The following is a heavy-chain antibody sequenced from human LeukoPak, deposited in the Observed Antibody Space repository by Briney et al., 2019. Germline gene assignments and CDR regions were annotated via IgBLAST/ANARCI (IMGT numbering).Heavy chain of an antibody. CDR2: IKSKTDGGTT. V-gene: IGHV3-15*01. CDR1: GFTFSNAW. Sequence: GGSLRLSCAASGFTFSNAWMSWVRQAPGKGLEWVGRIKSKTDGGTTDYAAPVKGRFTISRDDSQNTLYLQMNSLKTEDTAVYYCATAYDFWSGYYVGYWGQGTLVTVSS. D-gene: IGHD3-3*01. J-gene: IGHJ4*02. CDR3: ATAYDFWSGYYVGY.